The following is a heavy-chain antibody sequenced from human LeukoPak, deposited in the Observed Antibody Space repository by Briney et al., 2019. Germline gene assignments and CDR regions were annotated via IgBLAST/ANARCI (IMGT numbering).Heavy chain of an antibody. J-gene: IGHJ6*03. CDR3: ARLLPNTLPGLPYNYHYLDV. V-gene: IGHV4-59*01. CDR2: VYYTGNT. D-gene: IGHD2-15*01. CDR1: GGSFSGYY. Sequence: SETLSLTCAVYGGSFSGYYWSWIRQPPGKGLEWIGYVYYTGNTRYDPSLTSRVIISVDTSRNQFSLRLYSVTAADTAVYYCARLLPNTLPGLPYNYHYLDVWGKGTTVTVSS.